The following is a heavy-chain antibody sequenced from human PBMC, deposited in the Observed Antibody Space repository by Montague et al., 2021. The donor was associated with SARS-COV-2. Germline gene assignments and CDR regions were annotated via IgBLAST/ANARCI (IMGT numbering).Heavy chain of an antibody. CDR3: AGTRGYGYIYHPLDF. CDR2: ADSTGST. J-gene: IGHJ4*03. V-gene: IGHV4-4*08. D-gene: IGHD5-18*01. CDR1: GASVSTFY. Sequence: SETLSLTCSVSGASVSTFYWNWIRQPPGKGLEWVGYADSTGSTSYNPSLNSRVTISLDTSSNQFSLRLGSVTAADTAIYYCAGTRGYGYIYHPLDFWSQGTLVAGSS.